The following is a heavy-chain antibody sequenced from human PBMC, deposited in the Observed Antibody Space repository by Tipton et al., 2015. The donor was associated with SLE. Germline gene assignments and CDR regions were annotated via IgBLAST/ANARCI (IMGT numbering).Heavy chain of an antibody. D-gene: IGHD3-3*01. J-gene: IGHJ3*02. CDR2: MYFSGST. V-gene: IGHV4-39*07. CDR3: ARTQLRVSPNAFDI. CDR1: GGSISESTYS. Sequence: TLSLTCTVSGGSISESTYSWDWIRQAPGKGLEWIGSMYFSGSTYYNPFLRSRVTISADTSKNQFSLKLTSVTAADTAVYYCARTQLRVSPNAFDIWGQGTMVTVSS.